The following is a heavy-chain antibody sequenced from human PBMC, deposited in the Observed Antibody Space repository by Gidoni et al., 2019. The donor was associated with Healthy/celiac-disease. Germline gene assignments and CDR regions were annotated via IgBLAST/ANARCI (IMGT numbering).Heavy chain of an antibody. V-gene: IGHV3-7*01. CDR3: ARERRGRIFGVVGYFDY. CDR2: IKQDGSEK. Sequence: RLSCAASGFTFSSYWMSWVRQAPGKGLEWVANIKQDGSEKYYVDSVKGRFTISRDNAKNSLYLQMNSLRAEDTAVYYCARERRGRIFGVVGYFDYWGQGTLVTVSS. D-gene: IGHD3-3*01. CDR1: GFTFSSYW. J-gene: IGHJ4*02.